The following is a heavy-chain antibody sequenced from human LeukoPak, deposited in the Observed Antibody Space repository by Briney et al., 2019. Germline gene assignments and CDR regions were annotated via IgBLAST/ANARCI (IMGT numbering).Heavy chain of an antibody. CDR1: GDSVNSGAYY. Sequence: SEALSLTCTVSGDSVNSGAYYWSWLRQPAGKEPEWIGRIYPLETTNYNPSLKSRVAISVDTSKNQFSLKLSSVTAADTAVYYCAREIVAGLGVSFDIWGQGTMVTVSS. V-gene: IGHV4-61*02. CDR3: AREIVAGLGVSFDI. CDR2: IYPLETT. D-gene: IGHD6-19*01. J-gene: IGHJ3*02.